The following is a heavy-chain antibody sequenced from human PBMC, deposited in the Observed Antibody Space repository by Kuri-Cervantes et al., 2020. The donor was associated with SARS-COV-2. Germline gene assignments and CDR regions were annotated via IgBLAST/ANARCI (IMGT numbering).Heavy chain of an antibody. CDR1: GFTFSDYY. CDR2: ISSSSSYT. V-gene: IGHV3-11*03. CDR3: ARHPYYDFWSGYTEYNWFDP. Sequence: LSLTCAASGFTFSDYYMSWIRQAPGKGLEWVSYISSSSSYTNYADSVKGRLTISRDNAKNSLYLQMNSLRAEDTAVYYCARHPYYDFWSGYTEYNWFDPWGQGTLVTVSS. D-gene: IGHD3-3*01. J-gene: IGHJ5*02.